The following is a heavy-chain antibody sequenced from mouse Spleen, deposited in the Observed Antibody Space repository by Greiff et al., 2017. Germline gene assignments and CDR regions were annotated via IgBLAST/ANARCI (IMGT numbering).Heavy chain of an antibody. CDR3: ARERIYDGYYYAMDY. CDR1: GYSITSGYY. J-gene: IGHJ4*01. CDR2: ISYDGSN. D-gene: IGHD2-3*01. V-gene: IGHV3-6*01. Sequence: EVQLQESGPGLVKPSQSLSLTCSVTGYSITSGYYWNWIRQFPGNKLEWMGYISYDGSNNYNPSLKNRISITRDTSKNQFFLKLNSVTTEDTATYYCARERIYDGYYYAMDYWGQGTSVTVSS.